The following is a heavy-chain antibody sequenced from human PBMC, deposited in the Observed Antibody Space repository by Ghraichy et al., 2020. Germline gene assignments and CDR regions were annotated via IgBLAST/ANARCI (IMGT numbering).Heavy chain of an antibody. D-gene: IGHD6-19*01. CDR3: ARGYSSGWEDPRYFDY. CDR2: ISSSSSTI. Sequence: GALRLSCAASGFTFSSYSMNWVRQAPGKGLEWVSYISSSSSTIYYADSVKGRFTISRDNAKNSLYLQMNSLRAEDTAVYYCARGYSSGWEDPRYFDYWGQGTLVTVSS. J-gene: IGHJ4*02. CDR1: GFTFSSYS. V-gene: IGHV3-48*01.